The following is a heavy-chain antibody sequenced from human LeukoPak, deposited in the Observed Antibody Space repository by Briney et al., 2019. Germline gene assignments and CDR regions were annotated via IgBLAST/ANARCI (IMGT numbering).Heavy chain of an antibody. J-gene: IGHJ6*02. D-gene: IGHD3-10*01. V-gene: IGHV1-18*01. CDR2: ISAYNGNT. CDR1: GYTFTSYG. CDR3: ARRRPRAYYYGSGREYYYYGMDV. Sequence: ASVKVSCKASGYTFTSYGISWVRQAPGQGLEWMGWISAYNGNTNYAQKLQRRVTMTTDTSTSTAYMELRSLRSDDTAVYYCARRRPRAYYYGSGREYYYYGMDVWGQGTTVTVSS.